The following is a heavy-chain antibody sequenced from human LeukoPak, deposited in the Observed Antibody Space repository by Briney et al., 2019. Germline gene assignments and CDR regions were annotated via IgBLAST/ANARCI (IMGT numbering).Heavy chain of an antibody. Sequence: SETLSLTCTVSGGSISSGGYYWSWIRQHPGKGLEWIGYIHYSGSTYYNPSLKSRVTISVDTSKNQFSLKLSSVTAADTAVYYCARDYYYGSGTGFYYYYGMDVWGQGTTVTVSS. V-gene: IGHV4-31*03. D-gene: IGHD3-10*01. CDR2: IHYSGST. CDR3: ARDYYYGSGTGFYYYYGMDV. J-gene: IGHJ6*02. CDR1: GGSISSGGYY.